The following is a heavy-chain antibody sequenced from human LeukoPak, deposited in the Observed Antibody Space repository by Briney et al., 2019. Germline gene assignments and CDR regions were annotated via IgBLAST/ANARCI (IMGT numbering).Heavy chain of an antibody. V-gene: IGHV3-43*02. CDR1: GFTFDACA. CDR3: AKDLTAVAGHFDY. J-gene: IGHJ4*02. CDR2: VSGDGGST. Sequence: GGSQRLSCAASGFTFDACAMHWVPQAPGKGLEWVSLVSGDGGSTYYADSVKGRFTISRDNSKNSLYLQMNSLRTEDTALYYCAKDLTAVAGHFDYWGKGTLVTVSS. D-gene: IGHD6-19*01.